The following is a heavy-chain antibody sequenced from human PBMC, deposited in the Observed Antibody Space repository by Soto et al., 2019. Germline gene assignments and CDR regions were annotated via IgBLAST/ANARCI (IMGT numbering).Heavy chain of an antibody. D-gene: IGHD4-17*01. J-gene: IGHJ6*02. CDR1: GFTFSNYG. CDR2: ILYDGSGQ. V-gene: IGHV3-33*03. CDR3: ANGEFSRKYYGRYLDV. Sequence: QVQLVESGGGLNQPGRSLRLSCVVSGFTFSNYGMHWVRQAPGKGLEWVAGILYDGSGQRYAGSVQGRFTISRDNSNNILYLQINILRVEGTAVDECANGEFSRKYYGRYLDVWGQGTTVTVSS.